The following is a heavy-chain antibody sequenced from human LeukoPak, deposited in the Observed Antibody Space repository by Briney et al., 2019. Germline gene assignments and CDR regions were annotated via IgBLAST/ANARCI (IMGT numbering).Heavy chain of an antibody. CDR3: ARACSGGSCYLAAFDL. J-gene: IGHJ3*01. D-gene: IGHD2-15*01. V-gene: IGHV3-23*01. CDR2: VSSSGRST. Sequence: PGGSLRLSCAASGFTFSSYAMSWVRQAPGKGLEWVSAVSSSGRSTYYADSVKGRFTISRDDPKNTLYLQMNSLRVEDTAVYYCARACSGGSCYLAAFDLWGQGTMVTVSS. CDR1: GFTFSSYA.